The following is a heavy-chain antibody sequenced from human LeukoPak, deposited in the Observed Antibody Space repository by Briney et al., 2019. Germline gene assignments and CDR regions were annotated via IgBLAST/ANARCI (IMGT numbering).Heavy chain of an antibody. CDR3: ARTFYPSGDYNYGLDV. J-gene: IGHJ6*01. Sequence: EPSETLSLTCSVSGGSISSYYWSWIRQPAGKGLEWIGRIYVSGITKYNPSLRSRVTMSVDTSKNQFSLRLTSVTAADTAVYYCARTFYPSGDYNYGLDVWGQGTTVIVSS. CDR1: GGSISSYY. D-gene: IGHD1-14*01. V-gene: IGHV4-4*07. CDR2: IYVSGIT.